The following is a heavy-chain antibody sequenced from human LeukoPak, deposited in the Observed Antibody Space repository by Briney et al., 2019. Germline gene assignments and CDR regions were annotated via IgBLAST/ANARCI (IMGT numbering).Heavy chain of an antibody. CDR1: GYTFTGYY. V-gene: IGHV1-2*02. Sequence: ASVKVSCKASGYTFTGYYMHWVRQAPGQGLEWMGWINPNSGGTNYAQKFQGRVTMTRDTSISTAYMELSSLRSEDTAVYYCARGLRYYYDSSGELDAFDIWGQGTMVTVSS. CDR2: INPNSGGT. CDR3: ARGLRYYYDSSGELDAFDI. D-gene: IGHD3-22*01. J-gene: IGHJ3*02.